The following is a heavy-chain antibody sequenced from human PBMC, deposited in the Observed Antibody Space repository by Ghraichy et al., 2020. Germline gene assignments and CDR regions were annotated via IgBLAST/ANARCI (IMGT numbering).Heavy chain of an antibody. Sequence: ASLKVSCKASGYTFTSYGISWVRQAPGQGLEWMGWISAYNGNTNYAQKLQGRVTMTTDTSTSTAYMELRSLRSDDTAVYYCARVELYYDFWSGYYHGGWFDPWGQGTLVTVSS. J-gene: IGHJ5*02. CDR1: GYTFTSYG. D-gene: IGHD3-3*01. V-gene: IGHV1-18*01. CDR2: ISAYNGNT. CDR3: ARVELYYDFWSGYYHGGWFDP.